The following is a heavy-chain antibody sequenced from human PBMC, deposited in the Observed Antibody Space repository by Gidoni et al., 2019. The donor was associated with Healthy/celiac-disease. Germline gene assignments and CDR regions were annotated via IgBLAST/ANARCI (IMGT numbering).Heavy chain of an antibody. CDR1: GYTFTSYG. CDR2: ISAYNGNT. J-gene: IGHJ4*02. CDR3: ARDSSWEWYARGLHYIDY. Sequence: QVQLVQAGAEAKKPGASVTVSCKASGYTFTSYGNSWVRQAPGQGLEWMGWISAYNGNTNYAQKLQGRVTMTTDTSTSTAYMELRSLRSDDTAVYYCARDSSWEWYARGLHYIDYWGQGTLVTVSS. D-gene: IGHD3-3*01. V-gene: IGHV1-18*01.